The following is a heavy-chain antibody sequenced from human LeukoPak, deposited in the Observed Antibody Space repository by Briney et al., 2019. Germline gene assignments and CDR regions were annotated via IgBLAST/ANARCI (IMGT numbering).Heavy chain of an antibody. Sequence: PGGSLRLSCAASGFTFSNYAMHWVRQAPGKGLEWVAVISYDGSNKYYADFLQGRFTISRDNSKNTMYLQMNSLSSEDTAVYYCASSAVTTEDTVDCWGQGTLVTVSS. CDR3: ASSAVTTEDTVDC. J-gene: IGHJ4*02. D-gene: IGHD4-17*01. V-gene: IGHV3-30*04. CDR1: GFTFSNYA. CDR2: ISYDGSNK.